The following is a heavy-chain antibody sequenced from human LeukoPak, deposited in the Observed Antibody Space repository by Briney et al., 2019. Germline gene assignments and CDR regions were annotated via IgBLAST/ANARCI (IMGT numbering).Heavy chain of an antibody. J-gene: IGHJ5*02. Sequence: VASVKVSCKASGYTFTGYYMHWVRQAPGQGLEWMGWINPNSGGTNYAQKFQGRATMTRDTSISTAYMELSRLRSDDTAVYYCAKVMDALGYCSSTSCRAGWFDPWDQGTLVTVSS. CDR2: INPNSGGT. CDR3: AKVMDALGYCSSTSCRAGWFDP. CDR1: GYTFTGYY. V-gene: IGHV1-2*02. D-gene: IGHD2-2*01.